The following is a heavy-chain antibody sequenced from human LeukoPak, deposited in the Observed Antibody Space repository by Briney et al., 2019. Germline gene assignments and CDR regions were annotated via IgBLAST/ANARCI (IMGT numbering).Heavy chain of an antibody. CDR2: INPNSGGT. J-gene: IGHJ4*02. CDR1: GHTFTGYY. Sequence: ASVKVSCKASGHTFTGYYMHWVRQAPGQGLEWMGWINPNSGGTNYAQKFQGRVTMTRDTSISTAYMELSRLRSDDTAVYYCARARMVRGVRPPSYWGQGTLVTVSS. V-gene: IGHV1-2*02. D-gene: IGHD3-10*01. CDR3: ARARMVRGVRPPSY.